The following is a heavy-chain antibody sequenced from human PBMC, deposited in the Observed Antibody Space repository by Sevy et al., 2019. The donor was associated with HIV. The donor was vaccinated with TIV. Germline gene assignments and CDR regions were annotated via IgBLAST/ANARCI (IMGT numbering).Heavy chain of an antibody. D-gene: IGHD6-13*01. Sequence: GGSLRLSCAASGFAFSSHAMHWIRQAPGKGLEWVALISYEGTETFYAASVEGRFTISRDNSKNMLSLQINSLRPEDTAVYYCARDGGYSIKWYPLYWGHGTLVTVSS. CDR1: GFAFSSHA. J-gene: IGHJ4*01. V-gene: IGHV3-30-3*01. CDR2: ISYEGTET. CDR3: ARDGGYSIKWYPLY.